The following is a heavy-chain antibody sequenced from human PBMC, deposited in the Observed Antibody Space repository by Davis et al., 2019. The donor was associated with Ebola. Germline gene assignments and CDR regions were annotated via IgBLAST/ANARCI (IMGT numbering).Heavy chain of an antibody. J-gene: IGHJ4*02. CDR1: GYTFTSYA. Sequence: ASVKVSCKASGYTFTSYAMHWVRQAPGQRLEWMGWINAGNGNTKYSQKFQGRVTITRDTSASTAYMELRSLRSDDTAVYYCARDATYCTGGVCYPSLIFDYWGQGTLVTVSS. D-gene: IGHD2-8*02. V-gene: IGHV1-3*01. CDR3: ARDATYCTGGVCYPSLIFDY. CDR2: INAGNGNT.